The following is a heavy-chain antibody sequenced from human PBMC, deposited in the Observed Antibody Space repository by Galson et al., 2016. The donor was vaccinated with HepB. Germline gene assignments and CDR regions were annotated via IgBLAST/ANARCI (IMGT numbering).Heavy chain of an antibody. Sequence: SLRLSCAASGFKFEDYSFHWVRQAPGKGLEWVSLISWDGDATYYADSVEGRFTISRDNSKNSLFLQMKSLRNEDSALYYCARDMPETGNYGSLDYWGQGTLVTVSS. J-gene: IGHJ4*02. CDR3: ARDMPETGNYGSLDY. D-gene: IGHD3-9*01. CDR1: GFKFEDYS. V-gene: IGHV3-43*01. CDR2: ISWDGDAT.